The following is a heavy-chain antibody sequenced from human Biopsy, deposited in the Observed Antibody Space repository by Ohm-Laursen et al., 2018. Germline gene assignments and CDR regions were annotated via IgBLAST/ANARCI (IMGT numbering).Heavy chain of an antibody. CDR3: TKHGSGWTGDDAFHI. J-gene: IGHJ3*02. D-gene: IGHD6-19*01. CDR1: GKTFSDYQ. CDR2: INQAGTT. V-gene: IGHV4-34*08. Sequence: GTLSLTCPVFGKTFSDYQWSWIRQPPGKGLEWIGQINQAGTTNYNPSLKSRVTLSVDTSKNLFSLRLSSVTAADTAVYYCTKHGSGWTGDDAFHIWGQGTMVTVSS.